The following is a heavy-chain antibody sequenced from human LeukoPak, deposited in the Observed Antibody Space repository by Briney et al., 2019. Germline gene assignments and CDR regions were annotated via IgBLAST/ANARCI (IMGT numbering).Heavy chain of an antibody. Sequence: SETLSLTCTVSGGSISSGSYYWSWIRQPAGKGLEWIGRIYTSGSTNYNPSLKSRVTISVDTSKNQFSLKLSSVTAADTAVYYCAREGIAAPYYYYYYMDVWGKGTTVTVSS. CDR3: AREGIAAPYYYYYYMDV. J-gene: IGHJ6*03. D-gene: IGHD6-13*01. CDR2: IYTSGST. V-gene: IGHV4-61*02. CDR1: GGSISSGSYY.